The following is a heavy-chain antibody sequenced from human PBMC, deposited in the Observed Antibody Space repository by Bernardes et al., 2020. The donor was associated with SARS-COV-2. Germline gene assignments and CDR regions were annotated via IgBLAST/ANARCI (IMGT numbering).Heavy chain of an antibody. CDR1: GYSLTELP. CDR3: AGRITLFGVITAFFDR. J-gene: IGHJ4*02. CDR2: FASDDGHT. V-gene: IGHV1-24*01. Sequence: ASVKVSCKVSGYSLTELPIHWVRQAPGNGLAWMGGFASDDGHTIYAQKFQGRVTMIEDTSTDTAYMELNSLRSEDTAVYFCAGRITLFGVITAFFDRWGQGTLVTVSS. D-gene: IGHD3-3*01.